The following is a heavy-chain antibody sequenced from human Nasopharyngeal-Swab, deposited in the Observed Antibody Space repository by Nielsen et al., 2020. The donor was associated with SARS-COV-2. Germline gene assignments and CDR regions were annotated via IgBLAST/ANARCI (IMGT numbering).Heavy chain of an antibody. CDR1: GGSVSSSNW. CDR2: IYHSGST. CDR3: ARGVPITLVGVVSSGGNQFDP. V-gene: IGHV4-4*03. Sequence: PQTLSLTCAVSGGSVSSSNWWSWVRQPPRKGLEWIGEIYHSGSTNYNPSLKSRVTISVDKSKNQFSLKLSSVTAADTAVYYCARGVPITLVGVVSSGGNQFDPWGQGTLVTVSS. D-gene: IGHD3-3*01. J-gene: IGHJ5*02.